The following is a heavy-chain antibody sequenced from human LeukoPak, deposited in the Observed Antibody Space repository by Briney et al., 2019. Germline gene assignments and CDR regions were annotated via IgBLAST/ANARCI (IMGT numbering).Heavy chain of an antibody. V-gene: IGHV4-34*01. CDR1: GGSFRSDY. CDR3: ARGSGFNSPFDH. J-gene: IGHJ4*02. CDR2: INYRGST. Sequence: SETLSLTCAGSGGSFRSDYWSWIRQPPGKGLERIGEINYRGSTIYNPSLETRVTISAGTSKNQFSLKLSSVTAADTAVYYCARGSGFNSPFDHWGQGTLVTVSS. D-gene: IGHD5-24*01.